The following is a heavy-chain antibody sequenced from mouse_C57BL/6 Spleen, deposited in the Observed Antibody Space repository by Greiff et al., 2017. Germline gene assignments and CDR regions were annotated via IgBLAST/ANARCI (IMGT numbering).Heavy chain of an antibody. J-gene: IGHJ2*01. CDR3: ARALGG. D-gene: IGHD3-3*01. V-gene: IGHV5-17*01. CDR2: ISRGSSTI. Sequence: EVQLVESGGGLVKPGGSLKLSCAASGFTFSDYGMHWVRQAPEKGLEWVAYISRGSSTIYYADTVKGRFTISSENAKNTLFLQMTSLRSEDTAMYYGARALGGWGQGTTLTVSS. CDR1: GFTFSDYG.